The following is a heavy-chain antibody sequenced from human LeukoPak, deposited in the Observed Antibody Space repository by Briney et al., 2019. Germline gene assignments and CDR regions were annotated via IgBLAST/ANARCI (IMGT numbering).Heavy chain of an antibody. V-gene: IGHV3-48*03. J-gene: IGHJ4*02. CDR3: ARPPLYCSGGSCLDY. D-gene: IGHD2-15*01. CDR2: ISSFSSTI. CDR1: GFTFSSYE. Sequence: GGSLRLSCEASGFTFSSYEMNWVRQAPGKGLEWVSYISSFSSTIYYADSVMGRFTISRDNAKNSLYLQMNSLRAEDTAVYYCARPPLYCSGGSCLDYWGQGTLVTVSS.